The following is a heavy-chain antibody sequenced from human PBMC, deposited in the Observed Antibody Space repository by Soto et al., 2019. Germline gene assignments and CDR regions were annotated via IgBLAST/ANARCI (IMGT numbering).Heavy chain of an antibody. J-gene: IGHJ4*02. CDR3: ARAYGSGSYCDY. CDR2: INHSGST. Sequence: QVQLQQWGAGLLKPSETLSLTCAVYGGSFSGYYWSWIRQPPGKGLEWIGEINHSGSTNYNPSLKGRVTISVDTSKNQFSLKLSSVTAADTAVYYCARAYGSGSYCDYWGQGTLVTVSS. V-gene: IGHV4-34*01. D-gene: IGHD3-10*01. CDR1: GGSFSGYY.